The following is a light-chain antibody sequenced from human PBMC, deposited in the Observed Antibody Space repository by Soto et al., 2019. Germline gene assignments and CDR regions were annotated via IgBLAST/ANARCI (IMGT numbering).Light chain of an antibody. CDR3: SSYAGSNWYV. J-gene: IGLJ1*01. V-gene: IGLV2-8*01. CDR2: EVS. Sequence: SALTQPPSPARAPWQSVTISFPGNKSAVGGYNYVSWYQQYPGKAPRLIIYEVSERPSGVPDRFSGSKSGNTASLTVSGLQTADEADYYCSSYAGSNWYVFGTGTKVTVL. CDR1: KSAVGGYNY.